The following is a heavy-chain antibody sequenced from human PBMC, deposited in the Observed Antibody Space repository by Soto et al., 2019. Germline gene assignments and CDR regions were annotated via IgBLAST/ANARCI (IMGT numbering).Heavy chain of an antibody. V-gene: IGHV3-74*01. CDR3: PRGDGDRYDGNGYLGRH. CDR2: IKSDGSGT. J-gene: IGHJ4*02. D-gene: IGHD3-22*01. Sequence: EVQLVESGGGLVQPGESLTLSCAASGFTFSSYWMHWVRQAPGKGLVWVSRIKSDGSGTYYADSVKGRLTMSRDNAKNTLYLQMNSLRVEDTAVYFCPRGDGDRYDGNGYLGRHWGQGTLVTVSS. CDR1: GFTFSSYW.